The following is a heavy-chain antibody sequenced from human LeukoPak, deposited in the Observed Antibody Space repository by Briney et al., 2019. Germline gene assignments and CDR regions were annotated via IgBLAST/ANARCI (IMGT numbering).Heavy chain of an antibody. J-gene: IGHJ4*02. CDR2: IKQDGSDK. Sequence: GGSLRLSCAASGFTFSSYEMNWVRQAPGKGLEWVANIKQDGSDKYYVDSVRGRFTISRDNAKNSLYLQMSSLRAEDTAMYYCARDRTHGDWGQGTLVTVSS. V-gene: IGHV3-7*01. CDR3: ARDRTHGD. CDR1: GFTFSSYE.